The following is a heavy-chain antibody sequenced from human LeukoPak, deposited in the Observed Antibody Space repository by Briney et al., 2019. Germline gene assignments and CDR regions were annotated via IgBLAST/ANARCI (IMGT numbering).Heavy chain of an antibody. CDR2: FDPEDGET. D-gene: IGHD2-15*01. J-gene: IGHJ5*02. V-gene: IGHV1-24*01. Sequence: GASVKVSCKASGYTFTSYYMHWVRQAPGQGLEWMGGFDPEDGETIYAQKFQGRVTMTEDTSTDTAYMELSSLRSEDTAVYYCATGSGYCSGGSCYNWFDPWGQGTLVTVSS. CDR1: GYTFTSYY. CDR3: ATGSGYCSGGSCYNWFDP.